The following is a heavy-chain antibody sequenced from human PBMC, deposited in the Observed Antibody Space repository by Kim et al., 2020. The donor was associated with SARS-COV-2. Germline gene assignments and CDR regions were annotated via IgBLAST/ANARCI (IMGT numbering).Heavy chain of an antibody. CDR3: AIPQGPYGSGAFAFDS. V-gene: IGHV1-69*13. D-gene: IGHD3-10*01. Sequence: SVKVSCKASGDNFNRYSINWVRQAPGQGLEWMGAIIPMFNSINYAQKFQARVRFTADESTNTAYMDLTTLTSEDTAIFYCAIPQGPYGSGAFAFDSWGQVAPIIVSS. CDR1: GDNFNRYS. J-gene: IGHJ4*02. CDR2: IIPMFNSI.